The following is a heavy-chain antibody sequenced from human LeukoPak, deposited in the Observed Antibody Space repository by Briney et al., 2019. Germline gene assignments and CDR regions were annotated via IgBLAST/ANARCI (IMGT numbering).Heavy chain of an antibody. J-gene: IGHJ4*02. CDR3: AKDLVYSYGFDY. D-gene: IGHD5-18*01. CDR1: GFTFSSYE. CDR2: IRYDGSNK. V-gene: IGHV3-30*02. Sequence: PGGSLRLSCAASGFTFSSYEMNWVRQAPGKGLEWVAFIRYDGSNKYYADSVKGRFTISRDNSKNTLYLQMNSLRAEDTAVYYCAKDLVYSYGFDYWGQGTLVTVSS.